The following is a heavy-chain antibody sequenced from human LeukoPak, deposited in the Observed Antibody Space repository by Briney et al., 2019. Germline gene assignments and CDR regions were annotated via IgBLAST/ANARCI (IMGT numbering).Heavy chain of an antibody. V-gene: IGHV1-18*01. CDR3: ARPARPSGSYGY. Sequence: SVKVSCKASGYTFTSYGISWVRQAPGQGLEWMGWISANNGHTNYTQKLQGRVTMTTDTSTSTAYMELRSLRSDDTAVYYCARPARPSGSYGYWGQGTLVTVSS. CDR2: ISANNGHT. D-gene: IGHD3-16*01. CDR1: GYTFTSYG. J-gene: IGHJ4*02.